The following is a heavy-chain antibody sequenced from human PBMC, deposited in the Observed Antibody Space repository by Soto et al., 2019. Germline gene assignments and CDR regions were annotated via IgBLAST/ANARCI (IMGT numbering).Heavy chain of an antibody. J-gene: IGHJ4*02. CDR2: MNPNSGNT. D-gene: IGHD2-2*01. V-gene: IGHV1-8*01. CDR1: GYTFTSYD. CDR3: ARGIVVVPAAMDLFDY. Sequence: ASVKVSCKASGYTFTSYDINWVRQATGQGLEWMGWMNPNSGNTGYAQKFQGRVTMTRNTSISTAYMELSSLRSEDTAVYYCARGIVVVPAAMDLFDYWGQGTLVTVSS.